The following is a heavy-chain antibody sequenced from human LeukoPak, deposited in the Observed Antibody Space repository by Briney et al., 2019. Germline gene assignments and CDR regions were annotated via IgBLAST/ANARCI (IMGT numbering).Heavy chain of an antibody. CDR2: INPSGGST. J-gene: IGHJ3*02. Sequence: GASVKVSCKASGYTSTSYYMHWVRQAPGQGLEWMGIINPSGGSTSYAQKFQGRVTMTRDTSTSTVYMELSSLRSEDTAVYYCARVSPIVVVPAAIPKGAFDIWGQGTMVTVSS. CDR3: ARVSPIVVVPAAIPKGAFDI. V-gene: IGHV1-46*03. CDR1: GYTSTSYY. D-gene: IGHD2-2*01.